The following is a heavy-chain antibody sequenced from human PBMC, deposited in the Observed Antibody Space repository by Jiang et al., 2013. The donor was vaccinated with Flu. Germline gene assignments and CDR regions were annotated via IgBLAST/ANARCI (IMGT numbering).Heavy chain of an antibody. CDR1: GGSFSGYY. J-gene: IGHJ4*02. CDR2: INHSGST. D-gene: IGHD3-10*01. V-gene: IGHV4-34*01. CDR3: ARVGTYYYGSGSYSRSFHFDY. Sequence: LLKPSETLSLTCAVYGGSFSGYYWSWIRQPPGKGLEWIGEINHSGSTNYNPSLKSRVTISVDTSKNQFSLKLSSVTAADTAVYYCARVGTYYYGSGSYSRSFHFDYWGQGTLVTVSS.